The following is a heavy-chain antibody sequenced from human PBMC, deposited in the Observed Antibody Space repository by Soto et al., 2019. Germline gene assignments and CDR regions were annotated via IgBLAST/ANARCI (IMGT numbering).Heavy chain of an antibody. J-gene: IGHJ4*02. CDR3: ARMAHPVDH. V-gene: IGHV3-11*01. CDR1: GFTFSDYY. Sequence: QVQLVESGGGLVKPGGSLRLSCAASGFTFSDYYMSWIRQAPGKGLEWVSYISSRGSTIYYADAVKGRFTISRDNAKNSLHPQMNGRRAEATGVYYCARMAHPVDHWGQGTLVTVSS. CDR2: ISSRGSTI. D-gene: IGHD4-4*01.